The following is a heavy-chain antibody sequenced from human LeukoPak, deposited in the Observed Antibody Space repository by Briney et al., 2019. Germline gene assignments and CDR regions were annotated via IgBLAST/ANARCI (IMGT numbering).Heavy chain of an antibody. J-gene: IGHJ4*02. CDR1: GGSISSSSYY. V-gene: IGHV4-39*01. CDR3: ARRSGSGSSYSFDY. Sequence: PSETLSLTCTVSGGSISSSSYYWGWIRQPPGKGLEWIGSIYYSGSTYYNPSLKSRVTISIDTSKNQFSLRLSSMTAADTAVYYCARRSGSGSSYSFDYWGQGTLVTVSS. D-gene: IGHD3-10*01. CDR2: IYYSGST.